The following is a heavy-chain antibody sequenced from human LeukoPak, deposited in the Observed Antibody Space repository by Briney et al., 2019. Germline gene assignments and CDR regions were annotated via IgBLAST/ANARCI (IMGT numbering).Heavy chain of an antibody. D-gene: IGHD6-19*01. CDR2: MNPNNGNT. CDR3: ARGGAVAADNWFDP. V-gene: IGHV1-8*01. CDR1: GYTFTTYD. Sequence: ASLKVSCKAAGYTFTTYDLNWVRQATGQGLEWMEWMNPNNGNTGYAQKFQGRVTMTRNTSITTAYMELSSLRSDDTAVYCCARGGAVAADNWFDPWGQGTLVTVSS. J-gene: IGHJ5*02.